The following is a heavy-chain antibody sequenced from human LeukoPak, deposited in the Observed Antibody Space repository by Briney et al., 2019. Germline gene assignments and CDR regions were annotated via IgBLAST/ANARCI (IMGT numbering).Heavy chain of an antibody. D-gene: IGHD5-12*01. CDR1: GGSFSGYY. CDR3: ARGSRWLRNFDY. V-gene: IGHV4-34*01. J-gene: IGHJ4*02. Sequence: KPSETLSLTCAVYGGSFSGYYWSWIRQPPGKGLEWIGEINHSGSTNYNPSLKSRVTISVDTSKNQFSLKLSSVTAADTAVYYCARGSRWLRNFDYWGQGTLVTVSS. CDR2: INHSGST.